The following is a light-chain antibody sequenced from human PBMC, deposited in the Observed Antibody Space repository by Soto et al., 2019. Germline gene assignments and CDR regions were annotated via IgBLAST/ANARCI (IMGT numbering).Light chain of an antibody. V-gene: IGKV3-20*01. CDR3: QQYSSWYT. CDR1: QSVSSNN. CDR2: GAS. J-gene: IGKJ2*01. Sequence: EIVLTQSPGTLSLSPGERATLSCRASQSVSSNNLAWYQQRPGQAPRVVIYGASTRATGIPERFSGSGSGTDFTLTISRLEPEDFAVYYCQQYSSWYTFGQGTKLEIK.